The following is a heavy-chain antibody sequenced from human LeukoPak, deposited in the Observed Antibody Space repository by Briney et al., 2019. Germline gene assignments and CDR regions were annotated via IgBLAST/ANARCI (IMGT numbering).Heavy chain of an antibody. CDR2: TYYRSTWYN. CDR3: ARRLTQYDCFDP. D-gene: IGHD2-2*01. V-gene: IGHV6-1*01. CDR1: GDSVSSNSVT. J-gene: IGHJ5*02. Sequence: SQTLSLTCAISGDSVSSNSVTWNWIRQSPSRGLEWLGRTYYRSTWYNGYAVSVRGRITVNPDTSKNQFSLHLNSVTPEDTAVYYCARRLTQYDCFDPWGQGILVTVSS.